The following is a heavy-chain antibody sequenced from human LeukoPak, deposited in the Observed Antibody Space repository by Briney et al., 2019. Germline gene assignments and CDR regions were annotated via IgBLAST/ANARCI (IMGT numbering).Heavy chain of an antibody. CDR2: IYTSGST. Sequence: PSQTLSLTCAVSGGSISSGGYSWSWIRQPAGKGLEWIGRIYTSGSTNYNPSLKSRVTMSVDTSKNQFSLKLSSVTAADTAVYYCAGQRVGATYWFDPWGQGTLVTVSS. D-gene: IGHD1-26*01. CDR1: GGSISSGGYS. J-gene: IGHJ5*02. V-gene: IGHV4-61*02. CDR3: AGQRVGATYWFDP.